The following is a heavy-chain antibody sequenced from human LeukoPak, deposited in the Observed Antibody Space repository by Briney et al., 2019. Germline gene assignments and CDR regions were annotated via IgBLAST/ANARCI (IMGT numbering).Heavy chain of an antibody. J-gene: IGHJ6*03. CDR3: ARDDLQLVRRLGGSTEYYYYYYMDV. CDR1: GFSFSSYG. D-gene: IGHD6-13*01. V-gene: IGHV3-30*02. CDR2: IRSDGSNK. Sequence: PGGSLRLSCAGSGFSFSSYGMHWVRQAPGKGLEWMAFIRSDGSNKYYADSVKGRFTISRDNSKNTLYLQMNSLRAEDTAVYYCARDDLQLVRRLGGSTEYYYYYYMDVWGKGTTVTVSS.